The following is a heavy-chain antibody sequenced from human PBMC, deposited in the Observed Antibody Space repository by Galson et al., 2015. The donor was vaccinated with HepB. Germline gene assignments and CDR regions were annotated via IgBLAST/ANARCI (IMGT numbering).Heavy chain of an antibody. CDR1: GFTFSSYA. D-gene: IGHD5/OR15-5a*01. J-gene: IGHJ4*02. V-gene: IGHV3-33*08. CDR3: ARAPWKSTPLDY. CDR2: IWYDGSNK. Sequence: SLRLSCAASGFTFSSYAMSWVRQAPGKGLEWVAVIWYDGSNKYYADSVKGRFTISRDNSKNTLYLQMNSLRAEDTAVYYCARAPWKSTPLDYWGQGTLVTVSS.